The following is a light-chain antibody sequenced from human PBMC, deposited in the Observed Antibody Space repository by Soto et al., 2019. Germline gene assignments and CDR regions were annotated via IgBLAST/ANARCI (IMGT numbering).Light chain of an antibody. J-gene: IGKJ1*01. CDR2: DAS. Sequence: EIVLTQSPATLSLSPGEGATLSCRASQSVSSYLAWYQQKPGQAPRLLIYDASNRATGIPARFSGSGSGTDFTLIISSLEPEDFAVSYCQQHSNWPVTFGLGTKV. CDR1: QSVSSY. CDR3: QQHSNWPVT. V-gene: IGKV3-11*01.